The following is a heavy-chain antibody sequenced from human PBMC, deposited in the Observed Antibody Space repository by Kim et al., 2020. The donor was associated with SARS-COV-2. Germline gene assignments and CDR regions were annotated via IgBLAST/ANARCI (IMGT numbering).Heavy chain of an antibody. J-gene: IGHJ4*02. CDR2: FDREDEDP. CDR3: ATHAKYYAVRSGSYLVDY. V-gene: IGHV1-24*01. D-gene: IGHD3-22*01. CDR1: GYSLTELS. Sequence: ASVKVSCKVFGYSLTELSMHWVRQTPGQGLEWMGGFDREDEDPVYAQKFQGRVTMTEATSTDTAYMELTSLRSEDTAVYYCATHAKYYAVRSGSYLVDYWGQGTQVTVSS.